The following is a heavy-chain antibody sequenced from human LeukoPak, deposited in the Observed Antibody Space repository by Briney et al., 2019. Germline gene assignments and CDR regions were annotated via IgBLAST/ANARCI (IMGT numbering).Heavy chain of an antibody. CDR2: IYTSGST. CDR1: GGSISSYY. J-gene: IGHJ6*03. D-gene: IGHD1-20*01. Sequence: SETLSLTCTVSGGSISSYYWSWIRQPAGKGLEWIGRIYTSGSTNYNPSLKSRVTMSVDTSKNQFSLKLSSVTAADTAVYYCARSAGRYNWNPSRSHYYYYTDVWGKGTTVTVSS. CDR3: ARSAGRYNWNPSRSHYYYYTDV. V-gene: IGHV4-4*07.